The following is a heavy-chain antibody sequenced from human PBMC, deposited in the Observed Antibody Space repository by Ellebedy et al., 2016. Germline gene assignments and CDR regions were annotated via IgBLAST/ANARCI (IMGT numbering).Heavy chain of an antibody. CDR1: GGSVSSDY. J-gene: IGHJ3*01. CDR3: AKWNGDWNAYDV. D-gene: IGHD1-1*01. Sequence: SETLSLTCNVSGGSVSSDYWNWIRRPPGKGLEWIGYVFHTGTTNYNPSLKSPVTMSVDTSKSQISLRLMSVTTADTAVYYCAKWNGDWNAYDVWGLGTMVTVSS. V-gene: IGHV4-59*02. CDR2: VFHTGTT.